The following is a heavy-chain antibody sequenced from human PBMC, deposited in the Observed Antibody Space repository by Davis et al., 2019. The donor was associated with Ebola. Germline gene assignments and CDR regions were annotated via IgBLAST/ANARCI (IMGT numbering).Heavy chain of an antibody. CDR3: ASSGGRSYYYGLAV. V-gene: IGHV3-53*01. CDR1: GFTVRDNY. CDR2: IYSGGTT. D-gene: IGHD2-15*01. Sequence: PGGSLRLSCAASGFTVRDNYMNWVRQAPGRGLEWVSVIYSGGTTYYADSVKGRFTISRDTSRNTLHLQMNSLRHEDTAVYYCASSGGRSYYYGLAVWGQGTTVTVS. J-gene: IGHJ6*02.